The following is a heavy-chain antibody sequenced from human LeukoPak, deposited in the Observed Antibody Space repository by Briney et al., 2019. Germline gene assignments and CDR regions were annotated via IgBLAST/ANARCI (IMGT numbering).Heavy chain of an antibody. V-gene: IGHV4-59*01. J-gene: IGHJ5*02. D-gene: IGHD2-15*01. Sequence: SETLSLTCTVSGGSISSYYWSWIRQPPGKGLEWVGYIYYSGSTNYNHSLKTRGPISVATSKNQFSLKLSSVTAADTAVYYCAREVRYDWFDPWGQGTLVTVSS. CDR2: IYYSGST. CDR3: AREVRYDWFDP. CDR1: GGSISSYY.